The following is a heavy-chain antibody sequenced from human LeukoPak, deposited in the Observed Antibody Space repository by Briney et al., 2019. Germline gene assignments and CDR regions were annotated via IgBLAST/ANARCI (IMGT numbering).Heavy chain of an antibody. J-gene: IGHJ4*02. CDR3: ARDADYYDSSGYYPLDYFDY. V-gene: IGHV3-21*01. CDR1: GFTFSSYS. Sequence: GGSLRLSCAASGFTFSSYSMNWVRQAPGKGLEWVSSISSSSSYICYADSVKGRFTISRDNAKNSLYLQMNSLRAEDTAVYYCARDADYYDSSGYYPLDYFDYWGQGTLVTVSS. CDR2: ISSSSSYI. D-gene: IGHD3-22*01.